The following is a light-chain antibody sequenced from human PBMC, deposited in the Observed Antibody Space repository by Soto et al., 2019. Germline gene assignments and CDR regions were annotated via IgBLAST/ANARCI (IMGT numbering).Light chain of an antibody. V-gene: IGLV2-14*01. CDR3: SSYTTTSALG. CDR1: SSDVGGYDY. CDR2: EVS. J-gene: IGLJ2*01. Sequence: SALTQPASASGSPGQSITISCTGTSSDVGGYDYVSWYQHHPGRVPKLIIYEVSKRPSGVSHRFSGSKSGNTASLTISGLQIEDEADYYCSSYTTTSALGFGGGTKLTVL.